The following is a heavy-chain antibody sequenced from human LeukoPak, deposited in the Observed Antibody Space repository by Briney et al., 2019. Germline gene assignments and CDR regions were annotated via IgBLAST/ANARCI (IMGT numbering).Heavy chain of an antibody. J-gene: IGHJ4*02. Sequence: PGGPLRLSCAASGFTSSSYEMNWVRQAPGKGLEWVSYISSSGSTIYYADSVKGRFTISRDNAKNSLYLQMNSLRAEDTAVYYCAVATIKDYFDYWGQGTLVTVSS. CDR2: ISSSGSTI. CDR1: GFTSSSYE. CDR3: AVATIKDYFDY. V-gene: IGHV3-48*03. D-gene: IGHD5-24*01.